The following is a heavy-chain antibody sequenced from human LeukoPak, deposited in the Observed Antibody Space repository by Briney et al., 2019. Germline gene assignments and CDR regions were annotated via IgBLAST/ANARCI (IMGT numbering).Heavy chain of an antibody. Sequence: ASVKVSCKASGYTFTSYDINWVRQATGQGLGWMGWMNPNSGNTGYAQKFQGRVTMTRNTPISTAYMELSSLRSEDTAVYYCAREGIAAAGSHFDIWGQGTMVTVSS. CDR3: AREGIAAAGSHFDI. J-gene: IGHJ3*02. CDR1: GYTFTSYD. D-gene: IGHD6-13*01. V-gene: IGHV1-8*01. CDR2: MNPNSGNT.